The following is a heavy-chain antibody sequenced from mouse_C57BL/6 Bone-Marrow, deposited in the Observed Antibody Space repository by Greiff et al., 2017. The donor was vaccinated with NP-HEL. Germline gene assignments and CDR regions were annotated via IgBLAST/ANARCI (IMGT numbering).Heavy chain of an antibody. CDR1: GFSLTSYG. CDR2: IWSDGST. D-gene: IGHD2-3*01. CDR3: ARSFDGYFPFAY. J-gene: IGHJ3*01. Sequence: VQLQESGPGLVAPSQSLSITCTVSGFSLTSYGVHWVRQPPGKGLEWLVVIWSDGSTTYNSALKSRLSIINDNSKSQVFLKMNSLQTDDTAMYYCARSFDGYFPFAYWGQGTLVTVSA. V-gene: IGHV2-6*03.